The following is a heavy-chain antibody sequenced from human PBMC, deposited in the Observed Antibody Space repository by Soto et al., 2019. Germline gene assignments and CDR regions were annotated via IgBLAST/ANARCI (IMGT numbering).Heavy chain of an antibody. CDR3: ARDRGYSYGLHAFDI. V-gene: IGHV1-3*04. D-gene: IGHD5-18*01. CDR1: GYTFTNYA. CDR2: INTGTDDT. Sequence: GASVKVSCKASGYTFTNYAMHWVRQAPGQRLEWMGWINTGTDDTKYSQKLQGRVTITRDTSASTAYMELSSLRSEDTAAYYFARDRGYSYGLHAFDIWGQGTMVTVSS. J-gene: IGHJ3*02.